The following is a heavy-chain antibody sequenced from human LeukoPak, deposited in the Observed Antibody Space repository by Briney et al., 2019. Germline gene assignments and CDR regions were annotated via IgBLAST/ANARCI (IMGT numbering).Heavy chain of an antibody. Sequence: SETLSPTCAVYGESFSAYYWSWIRQPPGKGLEWIGEINHSGSTNYNPSLKSRVTISIDTSENQFSLKLSSVTAADTAVYYCARSSSGPDYWGQGTLVTVSS. D-gene: IGHD3-22*01. V-gene: IGHV4-34*01. CDR2: INHSGST. J-gene: IGHJ4*02. CDR1: GESFSAYY. CDR3: ARSSSGPDY.